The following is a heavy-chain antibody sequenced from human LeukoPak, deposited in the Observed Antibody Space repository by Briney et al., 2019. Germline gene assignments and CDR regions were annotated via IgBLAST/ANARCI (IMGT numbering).Heavy chain of an antibody. CDR2: ISSSSSYI. D-gene: IGHD6-19*01. V-gene: IGHV3-21*01. Sequence: KSGGSLRLSCAASGFTFSSYSMNWVRQAPGKGLEWVSSISSSSSYIYYADSVKGRFTISRDNAKNSLYLQMNSLRAEDTAVYYCAGGYSSGWSSFDYWGQGTLVTVSS. J-gene: IGHJ4*02. CDR1: GFTFSSYS. CDR3: AGGYSSGWSSFDY.